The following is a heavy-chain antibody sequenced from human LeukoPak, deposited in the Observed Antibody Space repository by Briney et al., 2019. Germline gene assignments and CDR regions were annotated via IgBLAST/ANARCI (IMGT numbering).Heavy chain of an antibody. Sequence: ASVKVSCKASGYTFTSYDINWVRQAPGQGLEWMGWMNPNSGNRAYAQKFQGRVTMTRNTSISTAYMELSTLRSDDTAVYYCARGVRSPTIEKIAARAQYYYYYMDVWGKGTTVTVSS. CDR1: GYTFTSYD. CDR2: MNPNSGNR. D-gene: IGHD6-6*01. V-gene: IGHV1-8*01. CDR3: ARGVRSPTIEKIAARAQYYYYYMDV. J-gene: IGHJ6*03.